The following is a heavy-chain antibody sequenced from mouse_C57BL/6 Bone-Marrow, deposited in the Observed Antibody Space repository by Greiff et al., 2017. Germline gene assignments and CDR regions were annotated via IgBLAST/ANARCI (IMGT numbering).Heavy chain of an antibody. D-gene: IGHD2-4*01. CDR1: GYSFTDYN. CDR3: ARGYDYDYAMDY. Sequence: QLVESGPELVKPGASVKISCKASGYSFTDYNMNWVKQSNGKSLEWIGVSNPNYGTTSYNQKFKGKATLTVDQSSSTAYMQLNSLTSEDSAVYYCARGYDYDYAMDYWGQGTSVTVSS. V-gene: IGHV1-39*01. J-gene: IGHJ4*01. CDR2: SNPNYGTT.